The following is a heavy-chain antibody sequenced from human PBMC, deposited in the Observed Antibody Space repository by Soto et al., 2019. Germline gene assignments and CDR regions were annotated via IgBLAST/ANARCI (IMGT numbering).Heavy chain of an antibody. J-gene: IGHJ4*02. CDR2: ISSSSSTI. D-gene: IGHD6-6*01. Sequence: GGSLRLSCAASGFTFSSYSMNWVRQAPGKGLEWVSYISSSSSTIYYADSVKGRFTISRDNAKNSLYLQMNSLRAEETAVYYCARGGSIAARPSNYWGQGTLVTVSS. V-gene: IGHV3-48*01. CDR1: GFTFSSYS. CDR3: ARGGSIAARPSNY.